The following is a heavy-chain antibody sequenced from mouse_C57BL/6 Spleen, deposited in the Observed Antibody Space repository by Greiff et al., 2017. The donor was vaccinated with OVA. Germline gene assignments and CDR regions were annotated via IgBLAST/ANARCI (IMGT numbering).Heavy chain of an antibody. Sequence: QVQLKQPGAELVRPGSSVKLSCKASGYTFTSYWMHWVKQRPIQGLEWIGNIDPSDSETHYNQKFKDKATLTVDKSSSTAYMQLSSLTSEDSAVYYCARPGTDWYFDVWGTGTTVTVSS. CDR1: GYTFTSYW. CDR3: ARPGTDWYFDV. D-gene: IGHD4-1*01. V-gene: IGHV1-52*01. J-gene: IGHJ1*03. CDR2: IDPSDSET.